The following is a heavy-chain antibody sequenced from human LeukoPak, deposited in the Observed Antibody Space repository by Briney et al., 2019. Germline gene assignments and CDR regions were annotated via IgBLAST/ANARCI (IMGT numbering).Heavy chain of an antibody. V-gene: IGHV3-23*01. CDR3: AKDGTTTITFDY. CDR1: GFTFSSYA. D-gene: IGHD1-1*01. J-gene: IGHJ4*02. CDR2: ISGSGGST. Sequence: PGGSLRLSCAASGFTFSSYAMSWVRQAPGKGLEYVSVISGSGGSTHYRDSVKGRFTISRDNSKNTLYLQMNSQRVEDTAVYYCAKDGTTTITFDYWGQGTLVTVSS.